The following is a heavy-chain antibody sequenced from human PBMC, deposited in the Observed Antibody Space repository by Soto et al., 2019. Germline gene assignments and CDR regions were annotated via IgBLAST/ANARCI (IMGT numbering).Heavy chain of an antibody. CDR3: ARDLKNGYCSSTSCSGWFDP. CDR2: INPNSGGT. CDR1: GYTFTGYY. V-gene: IGHV1-2*04. D-gene: IGHD2-2*01. Sequence: QVQLVQSGAEVKKPGASVKVSCKASGYTFTGYYMHWVRQAPGQGLEWMGWINPNSGGTNYAQKFQGWVTMTRDTSISTAYMELSRLRSDETAVYYCARDLKNGYCSSTSCSGWFDPWGQGTLVTVSS. J-gene: IGHJ5*02.